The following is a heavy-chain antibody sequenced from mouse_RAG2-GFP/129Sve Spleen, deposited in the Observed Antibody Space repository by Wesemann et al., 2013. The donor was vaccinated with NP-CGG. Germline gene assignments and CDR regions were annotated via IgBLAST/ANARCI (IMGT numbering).Heavy chain of an antibody. D-gene: IGHD1-1*01. CDR3: ARHYDYYGSSSAWFAY. V-gene: IGHV5-12-2*01. CDR2: ISNGGGST. J-gene: IGHJ3*01. Sequence: WVAYISNGGGSTYYPDTVKGRFTTSRDNAKNTLYLQMSSLKSEDTAMYYCARHYDYYGSSSAWFAYWGQGTLVTVSA.